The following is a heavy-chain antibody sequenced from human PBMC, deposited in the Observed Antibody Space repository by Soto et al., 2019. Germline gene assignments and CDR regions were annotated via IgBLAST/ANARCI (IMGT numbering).Heavy chain of an antibody. J-gene: IGHJ6*02. V-gene: IGHV3-21*01. D-gene: IGHD2-8*01. Sequence: EVQLVESGGGLVKPGGSLRLSCAASGFTFSSYSMNWVRQAPGKGLEWVSSISSSSSYIYYADSVKGRFTISRDNAKNSLYLQMNSLRAEDTAVYYCARGMEYADSYYGMDIWGQGTTVTVSS. CDR1: GFTFSSYS. CDR2: ISSSSSYI. CDR3: ARGMEYADSYYGMDI.